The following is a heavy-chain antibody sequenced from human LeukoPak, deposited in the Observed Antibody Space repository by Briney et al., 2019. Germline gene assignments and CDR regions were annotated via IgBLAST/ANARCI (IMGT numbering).Heavy chain of an antibody. CDR1: GFTFSSYA. CDR2: ISYDGSNK. J-gene: IGHJ4*02. D-gene: IGHD7-27*01. V-gene: IGHV3-30-3*02. CDR3: AEGHWVSPRGGPLFDY. Sequence: PGGSLRLSCAASGFTFSSYAMHWVRQAPGKGLEWVAVISYDGSNKYYADSVKGRFTISRDNSKNTLYLQMNSLRAEDTAVYYCAEGHWVSPRGGPLFDYWGQGTLVTVSS.